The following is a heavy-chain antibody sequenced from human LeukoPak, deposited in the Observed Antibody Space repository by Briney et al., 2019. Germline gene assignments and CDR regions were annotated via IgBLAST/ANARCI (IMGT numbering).Heavy chain of an antibody. CDR2: IWYGGSNK. CDR3: AKDLAGYYDSSGIDAFDI. D-gene: IGHD3-22*01. V-gene: IGHV3-30*02. CDR1: GFTFSSYG. Sequence: GGSLRLSCAASGFTFSSYGMHWVRQAPGKGLEWVAVIWYGGSNKYYADSVKGRFTISRDNSKNTLYLQMNSLRAEDTAVYYCAKDLAGYYDSSGIDAFDIWGQGTMVTVSS. J-gene: IGHJ3*02.